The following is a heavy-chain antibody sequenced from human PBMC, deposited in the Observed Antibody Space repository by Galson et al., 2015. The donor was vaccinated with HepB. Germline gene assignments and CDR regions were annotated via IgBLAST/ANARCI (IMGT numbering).Heavy chain of an antibody. D-gene: IGHD2-2*02. Sequence: SLRLSCAASGFTFSSYAMSWVRQAPGKGLEWVSAISGSGGSTYYADSVKGRFTISRDNSKNTLYLQMNSLRAEDTAVYYCAKGGWCSSTSCYNRWNWFDPWGQGTLVTVSS. V-gene: IGHV3-23*01. CDR3: AKGGWCSSTSCYNRWNWFDP. CDR1: GFTFSSYA. CDR2: ISGSGGST. J-gene: IGHJ5*02.